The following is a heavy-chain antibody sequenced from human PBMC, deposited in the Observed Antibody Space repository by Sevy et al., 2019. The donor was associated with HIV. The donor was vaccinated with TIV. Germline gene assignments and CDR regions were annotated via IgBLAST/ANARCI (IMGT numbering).Heavy chain of an antibody. V-gene: IGHV4-59*01. J-gene: IGHJ6*02. CDR3: ARDFKGGDGYRSNGMDV. D-gene: IGHD5-18*01. Sequence: SETLSLTCTVSGGSISSYFWSWIRQPPGKGLEWIGYIYYSGNTNYNPSLKSRVTISVDTSKNQFSLKLRSVTAADTAVYYRARDFKGGDGYRSNGMDVWGQGTTVTVSS. CDR1: GGSISSYF. CDR2: IYYSGNT.